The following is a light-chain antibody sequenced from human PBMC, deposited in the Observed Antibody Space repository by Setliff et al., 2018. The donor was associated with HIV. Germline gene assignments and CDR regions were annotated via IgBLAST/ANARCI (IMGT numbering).Light chain of an antibody. Sequence: QSALTQPASVSGSPGQSITISCTGTSSDVGGYNYVSWYQQHPGKAPKLIIYEVRNRPSGVSNRFSGSKSGNTASLTISGLQAEDEADYYCSSYAITNTVPFGNGTKGTVL. J-gene: IGLJ1*01. V-gene: IGLV2-14*01. CDR2: EVR. CDR1: SSDVGGYNY. CDR3: SSYAITNTVP.